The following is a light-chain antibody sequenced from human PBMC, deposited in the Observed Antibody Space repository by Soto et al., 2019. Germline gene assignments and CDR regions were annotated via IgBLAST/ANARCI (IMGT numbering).Light chain of an antibody. CDR3: QSYDSFLSGV. CDR2: ANN. Sequence: QSVLTQPPSVSGAPGQRVTISCTGSSSNIGANYDVHWYRQLPGTAPKLLIYANNKRPSGVPDRLSGSKSGTSASLAITGLQAEDEADYYCQSYDSFLSGVFGGGTKLTVL. J-gene: IGLJ2*01. V-gene: IGLV1-40*01. CDR1: SSNIGANYD.